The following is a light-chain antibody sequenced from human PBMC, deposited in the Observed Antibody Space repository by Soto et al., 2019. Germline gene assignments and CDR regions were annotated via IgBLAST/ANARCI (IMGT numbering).Light chain of an antibody. V-gene: IGLV2-14*03. CDR3: RSNIDYSSYV. Sequence: QSALTQPSSVSGSPGQSITSSCIGTRSDIVGYYYVSWHQEHPGNAPKRMIYDDYPRRLGVSNRFSGSKSGNTASLTISALQNAEVVDYYSRSNIDYSSYVFGSGPKFTV. J-gene: IGLJ1*01. CDR2: DDY. CDR1: RSDIVGYYY.